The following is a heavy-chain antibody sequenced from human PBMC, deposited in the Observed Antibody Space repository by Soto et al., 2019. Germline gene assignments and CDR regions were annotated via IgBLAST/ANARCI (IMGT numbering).Heavy chain of an antibody. CDR2: ISAYNGNT. CDR1: GYTCTSYG. D-gene: IGHD6-13*01. V-gene: IGHV1-18*01. Sequence: ASVKVSCKASGYTCTSYGISWVRQAPGQGLEWMGWISAYNGNTNYAQKLQGRVTMTTDTSTSTAYMELRSLRSDDTAVYYCAREDSSSWYGYYYYGMDVWGQGTKVTVSS. CDR3: AREDSSSWYGYYYYGMDV. J-gene: IGHJ6*02.